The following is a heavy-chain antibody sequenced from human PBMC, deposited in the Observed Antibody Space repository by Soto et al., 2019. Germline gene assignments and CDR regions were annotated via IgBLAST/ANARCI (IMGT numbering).Heavy chain of an antibody. CDR3: ARHRYGYDVDY. J-gene: IGHJ4*02. Sequence: SETLSLTCTVSGGSISSSSYYWGWIRQPPGKGLEWIGSIYYSGSTYYNPSLKSRVTISVDTSKNQFSLKLSSVTAADTAVYYCARHRYGYDVDYWGQGTLVTVSS. D-gene: IGHD5-18*01. CDR1: GGSISSSSYY. CDR2: IYYSGST. V-gene: IGHV4-39*01.